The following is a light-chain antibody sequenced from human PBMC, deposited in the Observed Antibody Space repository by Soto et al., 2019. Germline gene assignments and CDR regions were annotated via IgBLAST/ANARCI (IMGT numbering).Light chain of an antibody. CDR3: QSYDSSLSGYV. CDR1: SSNIGAGYD. J-gene: IGLJ1*01. V-gene: IGLV1-40*01. Sequence: QLVLTQPPSVSGAPGQRVTISCTGSSSNIGAGYDVHWYQQLPGTAPKLLIYGNSNRPSGVPDRFSGSKSGTSASLAITGLQAEDEADYYYQSYDSSLSGYVFGTGTKLTVL. CDR2: GNS.